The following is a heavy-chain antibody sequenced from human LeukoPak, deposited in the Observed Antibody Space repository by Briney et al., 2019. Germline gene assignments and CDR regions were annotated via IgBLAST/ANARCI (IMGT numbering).Heavy chain of an antibody. CDR2: IYHSGNT. J-gene: IGHJ5*02. CDR3: ARDHYSHYEMFKYNWFDP. V-gene: IGHV4-38-2*02. CDR1: GYSMSSGYY. D-gene: IGHD4-11*01. Sequence: SETLSLTCTVSGYSMSSGYYWGWIRQPPGKGLEWIGSIYHSGNTYYNPSLKSRVTISVDTSKNQFSLKLTSVTAADTAVYYCARDHYSHYEMFKYNWFDPWGQGTLVTVSS.